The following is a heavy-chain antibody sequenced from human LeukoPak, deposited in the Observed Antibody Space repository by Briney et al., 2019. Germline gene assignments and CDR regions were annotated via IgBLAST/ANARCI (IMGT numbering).Heavy chain of an antibody. J-gene: IGHJ5*02. CDR2: MNPNSGNT. D-gene: IGHD3-3*01. Sequence: ASVKVSCKASGYTFTSYDINWVRQATGQGLEWMGWMNPNSGNTGYAQKFQGRVTMTRNTSISTAYMELSSLRSEDTAVYYCARRAYYDFWSGYYYNWFDPWGQGTLVSVSS. CDR3: ARRAYYDFWSGYYYNWFDP. CDR1: GYTFTSYD. V-gene: IGHV1-8*01.